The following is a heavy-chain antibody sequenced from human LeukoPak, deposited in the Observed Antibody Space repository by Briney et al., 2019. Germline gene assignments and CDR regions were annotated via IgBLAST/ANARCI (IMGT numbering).Heavy chain of an antibody. CDR1: GFTFSSYG. Sequence: PGGSLRLSCAASGFTFSSYGMHWVRQAPGKGLEWVAVISYDGCNKYYADSVKGRFTISRDNSKNTLYLQMNSLRAEDTAVYYCAKDLAAYYDIFTGDYDAGFDYWGQGTLVTVSS. J-gene: IGHJ4*02. D-gene: IGHD3-9*01. CDR3: AKDLAAYYDIFTGDYDAGFDY. V-gene: IGHV3-30*18. CDR2: ISYDGCNK.